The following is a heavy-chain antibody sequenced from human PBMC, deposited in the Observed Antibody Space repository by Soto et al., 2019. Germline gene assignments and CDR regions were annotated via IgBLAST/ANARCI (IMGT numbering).Heavy chain of an antibody. J-gene: IGHJ4*02. Sequence: QVQLQESGPGLVKPSETLSLTCTVSGGSISSYYWSWIRQPPGKGLEWIGYIYYSGSTNYNPSLKSRVTISVDTSKNQFSLKLSSVTAADPAVYYCARRVSTYFDYWGQGTLVTVSS. D-gene: IGHD2-2*01. V-gene: IGHV4-59*08. CDR2: IYYSGST. CDR3: ARRVSTYFDY. CDR1: GGSISSYY.